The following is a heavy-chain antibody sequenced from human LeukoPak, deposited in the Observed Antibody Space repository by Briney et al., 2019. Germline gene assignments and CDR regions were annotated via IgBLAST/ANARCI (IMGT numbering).Heavy chain of an antibody. J-gene: IGHJ4*02. CDR3: ARSWQQLVFYFDY. D-gene: IGHD6-13*01. V-gene: IGHV3-33*01. CDR2: TWYDGSNK. CDR1: GFTFTNYG. Sequence: GGSLRLSCAASGFTFTNYGMHWVRQAPGKGLEWVAVTWYDGSNKYYADSVKGRFTISRDNSKNTLYLQMNSLRAEDTAVYYCARSWQQLVFYFDYGGQGTLVTVSS.